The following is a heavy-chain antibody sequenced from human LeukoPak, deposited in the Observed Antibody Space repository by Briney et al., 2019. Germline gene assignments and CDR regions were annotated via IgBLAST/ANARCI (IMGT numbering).Heavy chain of an antibody. Sequence: ASVKVSCKASGYTFTSYAMHWVRQAPGQRLEWMGWINAGNGNTKYSQKFQGRVTMTRDTSTSTVYMELSSLRSEDTAVYYSARVTGGSGSNCDYWGQGTLVTVSS. D-gene: IGHD1-26*01. CDR1: GYTFTSYA. V-gene: IGHV1-3*01. J-gene: IGHJ4*02. CDR3: ARVTGGSGSNCDY. CDR2: INAGNGNT.